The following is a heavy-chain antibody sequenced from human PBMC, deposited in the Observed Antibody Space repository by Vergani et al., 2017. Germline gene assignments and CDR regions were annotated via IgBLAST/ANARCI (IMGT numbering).Heavy chain of an antibody. CDR3: AGVGSTATVXTPGGNYYYYGMDV. CDR2: IYYSGST. V-gene: IGHV4-61*01. CDR1: GGSVSSGSYY. J-gene: IGHJ6*02. D-gene: IGHD4-23*01. Sequence: QVQLRESGPGLVKPSETLSLTCTVSGGSVSSGSYYWSWIRQPPGKGLEWIGYIYYSGSTNYNPSLKSRVTISVDTSKNQFSLKLSSVTAADTAVYYCAGVGSTATVXTPGGNYYYYGMDVWGQGTTVTVSS.